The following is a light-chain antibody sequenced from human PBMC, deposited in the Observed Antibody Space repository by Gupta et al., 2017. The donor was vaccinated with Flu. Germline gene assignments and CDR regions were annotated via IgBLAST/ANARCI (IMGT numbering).Light chain of an antibody. CDR2: WAS. J-gene: IGKJ1*01. Sequence: DIVMTQSPDSLAVSLGERATINCKSSENILYGSGNKNYLAWYHQKPGQPPKLLLYWASTRDSGVPDRFSASGSATNFSLTISSLQAEDVGVYFCQQYDSTKWTFGQGTRVDI. V-gene: IGKV4-1*01. CDR1: ENILYGSGNKNY. CDR3: QQYDSTKWT.